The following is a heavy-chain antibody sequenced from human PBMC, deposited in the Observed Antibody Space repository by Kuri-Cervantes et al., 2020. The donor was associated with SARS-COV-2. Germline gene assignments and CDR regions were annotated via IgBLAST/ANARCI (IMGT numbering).Heavy chain of an antibody. CDR2: IIPIFGTA. Sequence: SVKVSCKASGGTFSSYAISWVRQAPGQGLEWMGGIIPIFGTANYAQKFQGRVTITADESTSTAYMELSSLRAEDTAVYYCARDMIRGARVVLRGDIWGQGTMVTVSS. CDR1: GGTFSSYA. D-gene: IGHD3-3*01. CDR3: ARDMIRGARVVLRGDI. V-gene: IGHV1-69*13. J-gene: IGHJ3*02.